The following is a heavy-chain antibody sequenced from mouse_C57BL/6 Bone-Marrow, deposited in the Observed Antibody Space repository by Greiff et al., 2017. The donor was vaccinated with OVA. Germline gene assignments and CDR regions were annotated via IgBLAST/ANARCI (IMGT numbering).Heavy chain of an antibody. D-gene: IGHD1-1*01. CDR3: ASAITTVVPRYFDV. Sequence: EVQLQESGPELVKPGASVKISCKASGYSFTDYNMNWVKQSNGKSLEWIGVSNPNYGTTSYNQKFKGKATLTVDQSSSTAYMQLNSLTSEDSAVYYCASAITTVVPRYFDVWGTGTTVTVSS. J-gene: IGHJ1*03. CDR1: GYSFTDYN. CDR2: SNPNYGTT. V-gene: IGHV1-39*01.